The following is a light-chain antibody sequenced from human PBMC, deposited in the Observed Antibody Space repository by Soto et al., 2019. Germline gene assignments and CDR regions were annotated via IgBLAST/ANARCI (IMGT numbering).Light chain of an antibody. CDR2: DAS. V-gene: IGKV3-20*01. J-gene: IGKJ3*01. CDR1: QSVSNTY. Sequence: EIVLTQSPGTLSLSPGERATLSCRASQSVSNTYLAWYQQQPGQAPRLLIYDASSRATGIPDAFSGSGSGTDFSLTISRLQPEDYVVYYCQQYGRSPGLFTFGAGTKVDIK. CDR3: QQYGRSPGLFT.